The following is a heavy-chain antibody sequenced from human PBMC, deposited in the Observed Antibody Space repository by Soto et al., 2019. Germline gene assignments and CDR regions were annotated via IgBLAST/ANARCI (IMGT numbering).Heavy chain of an antibody. J-gene: IGHJ4*02. CDR3: ARQGIRRFCSNDVCRYYFDF. CDR2: IFPGDSDT. Sequence: ESLKISCRGSGYTFSTYWLAWVRQMPGKGLEWMGIIFPGDSDTIYSPAFQGQVTISADKSSNTAYLQWRSLKASDTAMYYCARQGIRRFCSNDVCRYYFDFWGQGTPVTVS. V-gene: IGHV5-51*01. D-gene: IGHD2-8*01. CDR1: GYTFSTYW.